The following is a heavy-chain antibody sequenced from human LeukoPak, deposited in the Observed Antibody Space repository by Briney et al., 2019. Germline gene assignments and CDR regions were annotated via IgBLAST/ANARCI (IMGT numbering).Heavy chain of an antibody. CDR2: TSHSDSP. Sequence: SETLSLTCSVSGMSITSRHYWGWIRQTPGKGLEWIGSTSHSDSPYYNPSLESRVTISLDTSRNLFSLKLSSVTAADTAVYYCARPQSIAAADDAFDIWGQGTMVTVSS. CDR3: ARPQSIAAADDAFDI. CDR1: GMSITSRHY. V-gene: IGHV4-38-2*02. D-gene: IGHD6-13*01. J-gene: IGHJ3*02.